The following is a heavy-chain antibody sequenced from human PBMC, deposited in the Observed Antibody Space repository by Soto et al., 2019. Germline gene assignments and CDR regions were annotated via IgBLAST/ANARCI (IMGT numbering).Heavy chain of an antibody. CDR2: IYYSGST. CDR3: ARLMVTTPQETSFDY. V-gene: IGHV4-39*01. D-gene: IGHD4-17*01. J-gene: IGHJ4*02. CDR1: GGSISSSSYY. Sequence: SETLSLTCTVSGGSISSSSYYWGWIRQPPGKGLEWIGSIYYSGSTYYNPSLKSRVTISVDTSKNQFSLKLSSVTAADTAVYYCARLMVTTPQETSFDYWGQGTLVTVSS.